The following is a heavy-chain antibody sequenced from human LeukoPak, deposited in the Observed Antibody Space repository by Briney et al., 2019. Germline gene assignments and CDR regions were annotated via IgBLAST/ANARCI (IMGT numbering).Heavy chain of an antibody. CDR3: ARGGMGARKYYSDPFHY. CDR2: IISSSSYI. Sequence: GGSLRLSCAASGFTFRSYNMNWVRQAPGKRPEWVSSIISSSSYIYYTDSVKGRFTISRDNAKNSLYLQMNSLRAEDTALYYCARGGMGARKYYSDPFHYWGQGTLVTVSS. V-gene: IGHV3-21*01. J-gene: IGHJ4*02. CDR1: GFTFRSYN. D-gene: IGHD3-10*01.